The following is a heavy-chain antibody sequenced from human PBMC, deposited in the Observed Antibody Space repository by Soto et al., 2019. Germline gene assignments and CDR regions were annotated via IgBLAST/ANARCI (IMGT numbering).Heavy chain of an antibody. CDR2: INPSGGST. V-gene: IGHV1-46*01. D-gene: IGHD3-22*01. CDR3: ARVRRSGIRDSSGYWLNYYGMDV. Sequence: ASVKVSCKASGYTFTSYYMHWVRQAPGQGLEWMGIINPSGGSTSYAQKFQGRVAMTRDTSTSTVYMELSSLRSEDTAVYYCARVRRSGIRDSSGYWLNYYGMDVWGQGTTVTVSS. J-gene: IGHJ6*02. CDR1: GYTFTSYY.